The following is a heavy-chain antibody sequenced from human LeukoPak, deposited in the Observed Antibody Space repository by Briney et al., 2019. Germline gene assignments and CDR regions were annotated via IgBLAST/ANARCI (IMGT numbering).Heavy chain of an antibody. J-gene: IGHJ4*02. V-gene: IGHV3-53*01. CDR1: GFTVSSNY. D-gene: IGHD1-1*01. CDR2: IYSGGST. CDR3: ARTTRRGHFDY. Sequence: GGSLRLSCSASGFTVSSNYMSWVRQAPGTGLEWVSVIYSGGSTYYADSVKGRFTISRDNSKNTLYLQMNSLRAEDTAVYYCARTTRRGHFDYWGQGTLVTVSS.